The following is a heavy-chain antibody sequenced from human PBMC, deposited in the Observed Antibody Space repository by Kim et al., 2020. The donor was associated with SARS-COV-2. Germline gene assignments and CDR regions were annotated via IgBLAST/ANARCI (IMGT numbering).Heavy chain of an antibody. D-gene: IGHD3-22*01. J-gene: IGHJ1*01. CDR2: IRGDGGDI. Sequence: GGSLRLSCAASGFDFSTYWMRWVRQAPGKGLVWVSRIRGDGGDITYADSVKGRFTISRDNAKNTLYLQMNGLRTEDTAVYYCAKVGDYDSSGFYAFFRSWGQSTRVTVSS. CDR1: GFDFSTYW. V-gene: IGHV3-74*03. CDR3: AKVGDYDSSGFYAFFRS.